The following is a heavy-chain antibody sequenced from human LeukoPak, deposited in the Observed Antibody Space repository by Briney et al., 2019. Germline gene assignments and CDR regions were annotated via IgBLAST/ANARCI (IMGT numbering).Heavy chain of an antibody. D-gene: IGHD2-15*01. CDR3: VRDDRGVVVFDY. CDR2: LYTGGTT. Sequence: GGSLRLSCAASGFTFSSYTLNWVRQAPGKGLEWVSVLYTGGTTYYAGSVRGRFTISRDDSKNTLYLQMSSLRAEDTAVYYCVRDDRGVVVFDYWGQGALVTVSS. V-gene: IGHV3-53*01. J-gene: IGHJ4*02. CDR1: GFTFSSYT.